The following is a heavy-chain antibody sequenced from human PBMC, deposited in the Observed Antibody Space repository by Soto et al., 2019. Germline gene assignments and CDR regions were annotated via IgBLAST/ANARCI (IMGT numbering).Heavy chain of an antibody. CDR2: IYYSGDT. D-gene: IGHD1-1*01. Sequence: QVQLQESGPGLVKPSETLSLTCSVSGDSLNSYYWCWIRQSPGKGLEWLGYIYYSGDTKYNPSRQSRISISVDTTENQFSLRLSSVTAADTAVYFCARDRNKRWKTDAFDIWGQGTMVTVSS. CDR3: ARDRNKRWKTDAFDI. CDR1: GDSLNSYY. J-gene: IGHJ3*02. V-gene: IGHV4-59*12.